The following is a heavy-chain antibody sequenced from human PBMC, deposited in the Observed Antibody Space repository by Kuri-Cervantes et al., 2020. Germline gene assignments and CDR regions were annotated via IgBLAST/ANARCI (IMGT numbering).Heavy chain of an antibody. V-gene: IGHV3-13*01. CDR3: AKDGQWLALVVERAGGMDV. J-gene: IGHJ6*02. CDR2: IGTAGDT. CDR1: GFTFSSYD. Sequence: GGSLRLSCAASGFTFSSYDMHWVRQATGKGLEWVSAIGTAGDTYYPGSVKGRFTISRDNSKNTLYLQMNSLRAEDTAVYYCAKDGQWLALVVERAGGMDVWGQGTTVTVSS. D-gene: IGHD6-19*01.